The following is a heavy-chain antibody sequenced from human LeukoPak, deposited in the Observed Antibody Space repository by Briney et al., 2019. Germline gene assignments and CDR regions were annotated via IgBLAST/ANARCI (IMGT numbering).Heavy chain of an antibody. CDR3: ASSNYSSSSS. Sequence: PGGSLRLSCAASGFTFSNYWMIWVRQAPGKGLQWVANINEDGSVKYYVGSVEGRFTISRDNAKNSVYLQMNSLRGEDTGVYYCASSNYSSSSSWGQGTLVTVSS. V-gene: IGHV3-7*01. D-gene: IGHD4-11*01. CDR1: GFTFSNYW. J-gene: IGHJ5*02. CDR2: INEDGSVK.